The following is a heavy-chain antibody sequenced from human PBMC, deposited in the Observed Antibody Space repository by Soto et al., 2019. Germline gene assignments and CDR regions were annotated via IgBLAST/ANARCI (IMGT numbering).Heavy chain of an antibody. CDR1: GGSISSYY. J-gene: IGHJ4*02. CDR3: AREVPTGWGDGYSFDY. D-gene: IGHD4-4*01. Sequence: QVQLQESGPGLVKPSETLSLTCTVSGGSISSYYWSWIRQPPGKGLEWIGYIYYSGSTNYNPSLKSRVTISVDTSKNQFSLKLSSVTAADTAVYYCAREVPTGWGDGYSFDYWGQGTLVTVSS. CDR2: IYYSGST. V-gene: IGHV4-59*01.